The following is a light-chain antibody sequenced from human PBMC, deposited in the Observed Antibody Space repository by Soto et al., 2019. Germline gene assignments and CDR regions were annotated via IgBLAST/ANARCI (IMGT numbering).Light chain of an antibody. Sequence: DIQVTQSPSTLSGSVGDRVTITCRASQSISSYLNWYQQKSGKAPKLLIYDASDLETGVPSRFSGSGSGTDFTFTINSLQPEDIATYYCQQYDNLPLTFGGGTKVDI. CDR2: DAS. CDR3: QQYDNLPLT. V-gene: IGKV1-33*01. J-gene: IGKJ4*01. CDR1: QSISSY.